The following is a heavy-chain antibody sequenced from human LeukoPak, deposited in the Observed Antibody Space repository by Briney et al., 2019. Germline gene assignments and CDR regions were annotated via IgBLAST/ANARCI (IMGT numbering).Heavy chain of an antibody. J-gene: IGHJ4*02. CDR3: ATQTGWGSDWTFWYFDY. CDR1: GFTFSDHY. V-gene: IGHV3-23*01. Sequence: PGGSLRLSCAASGFTFSDHYIDWVRQAPGKGLEWVSAISGSGGSTYYADSVKGRFTISRDNSKNTLYLQMNSLRAEDTAVYYCATQTGWGSDWTFWYFDYWGQGTLVTVSS. D-gene: IGHD6-19*01. CDR2: ISGSGGST.